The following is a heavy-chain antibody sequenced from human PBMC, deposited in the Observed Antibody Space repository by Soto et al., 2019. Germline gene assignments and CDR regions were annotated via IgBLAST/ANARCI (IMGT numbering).Heavy chain of an antibody. CDR2: IYYSGST. CDR3: ARRYSSGFDY. CDR1: GGSINSYY. D-gene: IGHD6-19*01. V-gene: IGHV4-59*08. Sequence: QVQLQESGPGLVKPSETLSLTCTVSGGSINSYYWSWIRQPPGKGLEWIGYIYYSGSTKYNPSLKRQVTISVDTSKNQCSLNLSSVTAADTAVYYCARRYSSGFDYWGQGTLVTVSS. J-gene: IGHJ4*02.